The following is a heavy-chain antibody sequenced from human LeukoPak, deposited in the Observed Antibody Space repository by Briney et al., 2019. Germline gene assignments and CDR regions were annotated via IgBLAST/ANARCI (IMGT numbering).Heavy chain of an antibody. D-gene: IGHD6-6*01. CDR2: ISYDGSNK. V-gene: IGHV3-30-3*01. CDR3: AKETSDHRY. CDR1: GFTFSSYA. Sequence: LRLSCAASGFTFSSYAMHWVRQAPGKGLEWVAVISYDGSNKYYADSVKGRFTISRDNSKNTLYLQMNSLRAEDSAVYYCAKETSDHRYWGQGTLVTVSS. J-gene: IGHJ4*02.